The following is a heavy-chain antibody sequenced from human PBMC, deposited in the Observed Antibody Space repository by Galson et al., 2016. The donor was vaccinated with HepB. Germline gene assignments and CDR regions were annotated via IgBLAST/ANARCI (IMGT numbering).Heavy chain of an antibody. D-gene: IGHD1-1*01. J-gene: IGHJ3*01. Sequence: SVKVSCKASGYTFTNHYINWVRQATGHGPEWMGWMDTTTYKTGYAQKFQGRFTMTKNTSLGTAYMELSSLRSGDTAVYYCARGHWNARVAFDVWGQGTMVTFSS. V-gene: IGHV1-8*01. CDR3: ARGHWNARVAFDV. CDR1: GYTFTNHY. CDR2: MDTTTYKT.